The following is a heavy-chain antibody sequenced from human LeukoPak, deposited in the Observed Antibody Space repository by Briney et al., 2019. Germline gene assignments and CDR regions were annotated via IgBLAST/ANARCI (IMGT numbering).Heavy chain of an antibody. CDR2: ISGDGGST. D-gene: IGHD6-19*01. J-gene: IGHJ4*02. CDR3: AKGESSGWNFDY. CDR1: GFTFDDYA. V-gene: IGHV3-43*02. Sequence: GRSLRLSCAASGFTFDDYAMHWVRQAPGKGLEWVSLISGDGGSTYYADSVKGRFTISRDNSKNSLYLQMNSLRTEDTALYYCAKGESSGWNFDYWGQGTLVTVSS.